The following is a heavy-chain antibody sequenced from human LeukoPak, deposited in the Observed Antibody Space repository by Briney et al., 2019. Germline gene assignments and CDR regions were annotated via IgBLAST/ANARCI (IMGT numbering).Heavy chain of an antibody. CDR1: GFTFSSYW. V-gene: IGHV3-7*01. CDR3: ARDDIVLMVYALDY. J-gene: IGHJ4*02. CDR2: IKYDGSEI. D-gene: IGHD2-8*01. Sequence: GGSLRLSCAASGFTFSSYWMSWVRQAPGMGLEWVGNIKYDGSEIYYVDSVKGRFTISRDNAKNSLYLQMNSLRADDTAVYYCARDDIVLMVYALDYWGQGTLVTVSS.